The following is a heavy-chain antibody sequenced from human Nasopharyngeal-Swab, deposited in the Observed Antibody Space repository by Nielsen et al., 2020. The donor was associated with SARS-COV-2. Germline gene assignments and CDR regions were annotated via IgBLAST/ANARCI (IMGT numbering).Heavy chain of an antibody. CDR3: ARDQSPYSSLDY. J-gene: IGHJ4*02. D-gene: IGHD6-13*01. V-gene: IGHV3-30*03. Sequence: GESLKISCAASGFTFSSYGMHWVRQAPGKGLEWVAVISYDGSNKYYADSVKGRFTISRDNSKNTLYLQMNSLRAEDTAVYYCARDQSPYSSLDYWGQGTLVTVSS. CDR1: GFTFSSYG. CDR2: ISYDGSNK.